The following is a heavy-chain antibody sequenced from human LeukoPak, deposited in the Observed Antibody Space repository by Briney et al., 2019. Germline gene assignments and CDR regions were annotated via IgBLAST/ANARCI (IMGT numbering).Heavy chain of an antibody. J-gene: IGHJ4*02. V-gene: IGHV1-18*01. CDR2: ISAYNGNT. CDR3: ARDRQEGGSGSIDY. D-gene: IGHD3-10*01. CDR1: GYTFTRYD. Sequence: ASVKVSCKASGYTFTRYDINWVRQATGQGLEWMGWISAYNGNTNYAQKLQGRVTMTTDTSTSTAYMELRSLRSDDTAVYYCARDRQEGGSGSIDYWGQGTLVTVSS.